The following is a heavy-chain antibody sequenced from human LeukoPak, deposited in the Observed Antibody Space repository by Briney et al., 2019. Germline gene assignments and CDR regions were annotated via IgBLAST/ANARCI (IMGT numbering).Heavy chain of an antibody. CDR3: ARDGGQLWLTYGMDV. CDR2: INPSGGST. CDR1: GYTFTSYY. V-gene: IGHV1-46*01. Sequence: ASVTVSCKASGYTFTSYYMHWVRQAPGQGLEWMGIINPSGGSTSYAQKFQGRVTMTRDTSTSTVYMELSSLRSEDTAVYYCARDGGQLWLTYGMDVWGQGTTVTVSS. D-gene: IGHD5-18*01. J-gene: IGHJ6*02.